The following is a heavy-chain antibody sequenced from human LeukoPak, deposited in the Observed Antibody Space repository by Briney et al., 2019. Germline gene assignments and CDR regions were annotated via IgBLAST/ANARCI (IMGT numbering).Heavy chain of an antibody. CDR2: ISYDGNNK. J-gene: IGHJ4*02. CDR1: GFTVSSNY. V-gene: IGHV3-30*18. D-gene: IGHD2-15*01. CDR3: AKGVDYCSGGSCPADY. Sequence: PPGGSLRLSCAASGFTVSSNYMSWVRQAPGKGLEWVAVISYDGNNKYYADSVKGRFTISRDNSKNTLFLQMNSLRAEDTAVYYCAKGVDYCSGGSCPADYWGPGTLVTVSS.